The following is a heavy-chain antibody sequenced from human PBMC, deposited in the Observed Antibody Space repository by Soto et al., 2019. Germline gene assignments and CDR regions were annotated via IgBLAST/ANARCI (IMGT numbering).Heavy chain of an antibody. V-gene: IGHV3-72*01. CDR2: SRNKDKSYST. CDR1: GFSFSDHY. J-gene: IGHJ6*02. CDR3: AYLPHYDFYGFDV. Sequence: GGSLRLSCAASGFSFSDHYMDWVRQAPGKGLEWVGRSRNKDKSYSTQYAASVKDRFTISRDESKNSLYLQMNNLKTEDTALYYCAYLPHYDFYGFDVWGQGATVTVSS.